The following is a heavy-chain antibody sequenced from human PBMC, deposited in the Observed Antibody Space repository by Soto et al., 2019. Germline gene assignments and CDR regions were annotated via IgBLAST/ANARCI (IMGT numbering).Heavy chain of an antibody. CDR2: ISSSSSYT. CDR1: GFTFSDYY. D-gene: IGHD6-13*01. J-gene: IGHJ5*02. Sequence: GGPRSFSWAASGFTFSDYYMSWIRQAPGKGLEWVSYISSSSSYTNYADSVKGRFTISRDNAKNSLYLQMNSLRAEDTAVYYCARDPPQGRIAAASWFDPWGQGTLVTV. CDR3: ARDPPQGRIAAASWFDP. V-gene: IGHV3-11*06.